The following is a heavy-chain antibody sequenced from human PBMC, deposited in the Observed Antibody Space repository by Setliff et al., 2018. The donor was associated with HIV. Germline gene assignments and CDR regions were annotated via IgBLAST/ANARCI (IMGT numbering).Heavy chain of an antibody. CDR3: ARPVEMANREFDY. Sequence: PSETLSLTCTVSGGSISDNRYYWGWIRQPPGKGLEWIGNIYYSGSTYYNPSLKSRVTISVDTSKNQFSLKLSSVTAADTAVYYCARPVEMANREFDYWGQGTLVTVSS. CDR2: IYYSGST. D-gene: IGHD1-26*01. V-gene: IGHV4-39*01. CDR1: GGSISDNRYY. J-gene: IGHJ4*02.